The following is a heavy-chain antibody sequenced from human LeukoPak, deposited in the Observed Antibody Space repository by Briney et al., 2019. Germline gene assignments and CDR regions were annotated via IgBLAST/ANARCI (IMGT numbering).Heavy chain of an antibody. Sequence: KPSQTLSLTCTVSGGSISSGSYYWSWIRQPAGKGLEWIGRIYTSGSTNYNPSLKSRVTISVNTSKNQFSLKLSSVTAADTAVYYCARASAVWEFDYWGQGTLVTVSS. V-gene: IGHV4-61*02. D-gene: IGHD6-13*01. J-gene: IGHJ4*02. CDR3: ARASAVWEFDY. CDR2: IYTSGST. CDR1: GGSISSGSYY.